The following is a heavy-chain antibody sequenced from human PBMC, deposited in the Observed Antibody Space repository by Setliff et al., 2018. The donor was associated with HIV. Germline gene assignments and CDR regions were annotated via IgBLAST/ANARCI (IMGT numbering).Heavy chain of an antibody. CDR1: GHTFTNYD. CDR3: ARAGVGGYSGYDRDYYYYMDV. J-gene: IGHJ6*03. CDR2: MNPNSGVS. V-gene: IGHV1-8*01. Sequence: AASVKVSCKPSGHTFTNYDIHWMRRATGQGLEWMGWMNPNSGVSGYAQKFQGRVTMTRDTSTSTVYMELSSLRSEDTAVYYCARAGVGGYSGYDRDYYYYMDVWGKGTTVTVSS. D-gene: IGHD5-12*01.